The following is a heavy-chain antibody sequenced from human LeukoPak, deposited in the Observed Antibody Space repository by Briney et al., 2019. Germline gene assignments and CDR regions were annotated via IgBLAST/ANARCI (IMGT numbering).Heavy chain of an antibody. V-gene: IGHV1-18*04. D-gene: IGHD2-15*01. CDR1: GYTFTSYG. J-gene: IGHJ6*02. CDR3: ARDSGYCSGDSCNYYYGMDV. Sequence: ASVKVSCKASGYTFTSYGVSWVRQAPGQGLEWMGWINVYDGNTKYGQNLQGRVTMTTDTSTSTAYMELRSLGSDDTAVYCCARDSGYCSGDSCNYYYGMDVWGQGTTVTVSS. CDR2: INVYDGNT.